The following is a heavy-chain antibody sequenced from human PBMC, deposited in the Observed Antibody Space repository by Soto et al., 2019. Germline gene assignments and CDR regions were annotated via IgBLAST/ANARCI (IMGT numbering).Heavy chain of an antibody. J-gene: IGHJ4*03. D-gene: IGHD2-2*01. Sequence: EVQLVESGGGLVKPGGSVRLSCAASGFTFSNAWMSWVRQAPGKGLEWVGRIKSKTDGGTTDYAAPVKGRFTISRDESNGRVYLQMISLNTENTAVYYGAILYCRSYSSTSYWGHETLVTDSS. CDR2: IKSKTDGGTT. CDR1: GFTFSNAW. CDR3: AILYCRSYSSTSY. V-gene: IGHV3-15*01.